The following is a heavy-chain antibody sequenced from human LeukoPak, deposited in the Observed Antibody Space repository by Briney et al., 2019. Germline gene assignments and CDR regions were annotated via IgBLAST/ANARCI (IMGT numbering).Heavy chain of an antibody. D-gene: IGHD4-17*01. Sequence: SQTLSLTCTVSGGSISSGSYYWGWIRQPPGKGLEWIGSIYHSGSTYYNPSLKSRVTISVDTSKNQFSLKLSSVTAADTAVYYCARDQHPYGDFYYYYYYGMDVWGQGTTVTVSS. V-gene: IGHV4-39*07. CDR2: IYHSGST. CDR1: GGSISSGSYY. CDR3: ARDQHPYGDFYYYYYYGMDV. J-gene: IGHJ6*02.